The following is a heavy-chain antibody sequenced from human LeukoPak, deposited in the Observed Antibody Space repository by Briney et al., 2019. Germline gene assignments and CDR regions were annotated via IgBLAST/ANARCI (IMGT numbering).Heavy chain of an antibody. V-gene: IGHV4-34*01. CDR1: GGAFSGYY. CDR3: ARNYVLLWSRFDP. D-gene: IGHD3-10*01. Sequence: SETLSLTCAVYGGAFSGYYWSWIRQPPGKGLEWIGEINHSGSTNYNPSLKSRVTISVDTSKNQFSLKLSSVTAADTVVYYCARNYVLLWSRFDPWGQGTLVTVSS. CDR2: INHSGST. J-gene: IGHJ5*02.